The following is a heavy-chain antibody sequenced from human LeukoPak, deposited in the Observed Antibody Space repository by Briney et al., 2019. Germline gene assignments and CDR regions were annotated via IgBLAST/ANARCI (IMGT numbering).Heavy chain of an antibody. J-gene: IGHJ5*02. V-gene: IGHV4-4*07. CDR2: IYNSESI. D-gene: IGHD6-13*01. Sequence: PSETLSLTCTVSGGSINGYYWSWIRQPAGKGLECIGRIYNSESINYNPSLKSRVTMSIDTSKNQFSLKLNSVTAADTAVYYCARDRSSSYTRDWFDPWGQGALVTVSS. CDR3: ARDRSSSYTRDWFDP. CDR1: GGSINGYY.